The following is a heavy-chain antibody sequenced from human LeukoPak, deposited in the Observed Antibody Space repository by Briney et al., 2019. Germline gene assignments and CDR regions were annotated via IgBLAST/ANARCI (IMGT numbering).Heavy chain of an antibody. V-gene: IGHV3-74*01. Sequence: PGGSLRLSCAVSGFTFSNAWMSWVRQAPGKGLVWVSCIRSDGSTTSIADSAKGRFTISRDNAKNTVYLQMNSLRAEDTAVYYCVRDNRSYNFDYWGQGTLVTVSS. CDR3: VRDNRSYNFDY. CDR1: GFTFSNAW. D-gene: IGHD1-26*01. CDR2: IRSDGSTT. J-gene: IGHJ4*02.